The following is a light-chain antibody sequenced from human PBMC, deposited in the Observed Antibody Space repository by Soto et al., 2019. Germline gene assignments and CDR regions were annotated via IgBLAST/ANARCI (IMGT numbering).Light chain of an antibody. CDR1: QSVSSY. Sequence: EIVLTQSPATLSLSPGERATLSCRASQSVSSYLAWYQQKPGQAPRPLIYDASNRATGIPARFSGSGSGTDFTLTISSLEPEEFAVYYCQQRSNWWTFGQGTKVEI. V-gene: IGKV3-11*01. CDR3: QQRSNWWT. CDR2: DAS. J-gene: IGKJ1*01.